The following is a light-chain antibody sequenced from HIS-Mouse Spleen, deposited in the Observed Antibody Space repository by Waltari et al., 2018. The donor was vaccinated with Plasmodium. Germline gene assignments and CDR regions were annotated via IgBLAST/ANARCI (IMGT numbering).Light chain of an antibody. CDR3: QQYGSSPYT. V-gene: IGKV3-20*01. CDR2: GAS. CDR1: QSVSSSY. J-gene: IGKJ2*01. Sequence: EIVLTQSPGTLSLSPGERATLPCRASQSVSSSYLAWYQQKPGQAPRLLIYGASSRATGIPARFSGSGSGTDFTLTISRLESEDFAVYYCQQYGSSPYTFGHGTKLEIK.